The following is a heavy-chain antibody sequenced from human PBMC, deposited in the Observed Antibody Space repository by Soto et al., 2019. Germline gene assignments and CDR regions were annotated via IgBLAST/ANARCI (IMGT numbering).Heavy chain of an antibody. CDR1: GFTFNRFS. J-gene: IGHJ4*02. D-gene: IGHD2-15*01. CDR3: ASLLVAVDGDY. Sequence: QVQLVESGGGVVQPGRSLRLSCAASGFTFNRFSMYWVRQAPGKGLEWLTVISYDGSKKYYADAVKGRFTVSRDNSKNTLFLQMDSLRAEDTAGYYCASLLVAVDGDYWGQGTLVTVSS. CDR2: ISYDGSKK. V-gene: IGHV3-30-3*01.